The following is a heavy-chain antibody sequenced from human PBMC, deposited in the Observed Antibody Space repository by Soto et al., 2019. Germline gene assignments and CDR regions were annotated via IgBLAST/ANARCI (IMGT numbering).Heavy chain of an antibody. CDR3: ARQAIVTAPVRGVYFDS. D-gene: IGHD2-15*01. V-gene: IGHV5-51*01. Sequence: GDSLKISCKADGDSFTRHWIGWVRQVPGRGLEWVAVIYPADSDARYSPSFRGRGTISVDISINTVYLQWRSLKASDIAIYFCARQAIVTAPVRGVYFDSWRQGTAVTVSS. J-gene: IGHJ4*02. CDR2: IYPADSDA. CDR1: GDSFTRHW.